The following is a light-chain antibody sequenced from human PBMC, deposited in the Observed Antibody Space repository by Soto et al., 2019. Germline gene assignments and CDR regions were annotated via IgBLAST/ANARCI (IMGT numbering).Light chain of an antibody. V-gene: IGKV3-20*01. J-gene: IGKJ4*01. CDR1: QSISSSY. CDR2: GAS. Sequence: DIVLTQSPGTLSLSPGERATLSCRASQSISSSYLAWFQQKPGQSPRLLIYGASSRPTGIPDRFSGSGSGTDFTLAISRLEPEDFALYYCHQYGSSPFTFGGGTKVDIK. CDR3: HQYGSSPFT.